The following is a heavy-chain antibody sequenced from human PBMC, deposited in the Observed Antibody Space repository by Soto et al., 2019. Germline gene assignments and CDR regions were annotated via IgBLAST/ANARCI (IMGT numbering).Heavy chain of an antibody. J-gene: IGHJ6*02. CDR2: IYYSGST. CDR3: GTMPIVVEPAPMDV. V-gene: IGHV4-30-4*01. D-gene: IGHD2-2*01. CDR1: GGSISSGDYY. Sequence: KPSETLSLTCTVSGGSISSGDYYWSWIRQPPGKGLEWIGYIYYSGSTSYNASLKSRTSISADPPNNQFSLKLHSLTAADTAVYFCGTMPIVVEPAPMDVWGPGTSVTVSS.